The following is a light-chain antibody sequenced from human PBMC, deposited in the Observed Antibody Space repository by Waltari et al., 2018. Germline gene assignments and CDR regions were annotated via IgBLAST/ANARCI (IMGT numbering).Light chain of an antibody. V-gene: IGLV2-11*01. CDR1: SGNVGGYDY. CDR2: DVT. J-gene: IGLJ2*01. Sequence: QSALTQPHSVSGSPGQSVTISCTGTSGNVGGYDYVSWYQQHPGKAPTLMIYDVTKRPPGVPDRFSGSKSGNTAFLTISGLQAEDEADYHCYSYAGGYTFVFGPGTKLAVL. CDR3: YSYAGGYTFV.